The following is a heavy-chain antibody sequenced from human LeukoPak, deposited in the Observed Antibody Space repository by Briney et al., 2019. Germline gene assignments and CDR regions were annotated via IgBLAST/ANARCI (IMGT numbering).Heavy chain of an antibody. CDR3: ARVSPIAVAGSSYYYAMDV. J-gene: IGHJ6*02. CDR1: GGSISNYY. V-gene: IGHV4-4*07. D-gene: IGHD6-19*01. Sequence: SETLSLTCNVSGGSISNYYWTWIRQPAGKGLEWIGRIYSSGTTTYNPSLKSRVAMSVDTSRNQFSLKLSSVTAADTAVYYCARVSPIAVAGSSYYYAMDVWGQGTTATVSS. CDR2: IYSSGTT.